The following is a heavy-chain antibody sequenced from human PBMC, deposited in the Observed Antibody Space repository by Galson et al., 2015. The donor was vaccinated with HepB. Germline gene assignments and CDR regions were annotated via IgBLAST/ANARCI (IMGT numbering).Heavy chain of an antibody. CDR1: GATFSHYG. CDR2: IWADGTKK. J-gene: IGHJ4*02. V-gene: IGHV3-33*01. Sequence: SLRLSCAVSGATFSHYGMHWVRQAPDKGLEWVAGIWADGTKKVCAESVQGRFTISRDNSKNILYLQMDSLRVEDTAAYFCTRDGSGSRPESYFDYWGQGTLVTVSS. CDR3: TRDGSGSRPESYFDY. D-gene: IGHD1-26*01.